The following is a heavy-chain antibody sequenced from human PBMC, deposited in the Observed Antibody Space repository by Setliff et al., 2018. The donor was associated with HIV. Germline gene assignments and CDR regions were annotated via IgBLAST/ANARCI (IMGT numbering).Heavy chain of an antibody. CDR3: ARAGVVEGYYYYYYMDV. V-gene: IGHV1-46*01. J-gene: IGHJ6*03. Sequence: ASVKVSCKASGYTFTSYYMHWVRQAPGQGLEWMGIINPSGGSTSYAQKFQGRVTMTRDTSTSTVYMELNSLRAEDTAVYYCARAGVVEGYYYYYYMDVWGKGTTVTVS. CDR1: GYTFTSYY. D-gene: IGHD2-15*01. CDR2: INPSGGST.